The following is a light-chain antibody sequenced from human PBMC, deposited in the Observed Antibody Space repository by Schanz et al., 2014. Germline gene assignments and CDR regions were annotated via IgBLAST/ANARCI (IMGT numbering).Light chain of an antibody. CDR2: DAS. J-gene: IGKJ4*01. Sequence: EIVLTQSPATLSLSPGERATLSCRASQSVGSALAWYQQKPGQAPRLVISDASNRATGIPARFSGSGSGTDFTLTISSLEPEDFAVYYCQQRSTWLLTFGGGAKVEIK. CDR3: QQRSTWLLT. CDR1: QSVGSA. V-gene: IGKV3-11*01.